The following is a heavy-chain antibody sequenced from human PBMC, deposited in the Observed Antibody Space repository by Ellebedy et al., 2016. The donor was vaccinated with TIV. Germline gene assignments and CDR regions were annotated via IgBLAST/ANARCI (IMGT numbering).Heavy chain of an antibody. J-gene: IGHJ4*02. Sequence: GESLKISCVASGFTFSSYGMHWVRQAPGKGLEWVAVIWYDGSNKYYADSVKGRFTISRDNSKNTLYLQMNSLRAEDTAVYYCARAALGIRTGADYWGQGTLVTVSS. V-gene: IGHV3-33*01. CDR1: GFTFSSYG. CDR3: ARAALGIRTGADY. CDR2: IWYDGSNK. D-gene: IGHD1-14*01.